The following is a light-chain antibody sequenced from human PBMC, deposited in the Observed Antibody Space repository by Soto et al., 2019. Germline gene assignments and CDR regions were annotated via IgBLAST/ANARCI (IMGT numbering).Light chain of an antibody. CDR3: CSYAGSYTWV. J-gene: IGLJ3*02. CDR1: SSDVXNYNY. CDR2: DVN. Sequence: QSALTQPRSVSGSPGQSVTISCTGTSSDVXNYNYVSWYQQHPGKAPKVMIYDVNKWPSGVPDRFSGSKSGNTASLTISGLQAEDEADYYCCSYAGSYTWVFGGGTKLTVL. V-gene: IGLV2-11*01.